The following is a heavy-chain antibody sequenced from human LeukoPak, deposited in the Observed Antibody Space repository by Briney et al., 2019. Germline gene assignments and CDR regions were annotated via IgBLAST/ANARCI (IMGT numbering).Heavy chain of an antibody. Sequence: SETLSLTCTVSGGSISSYYWSWIRQPPGKGLEWIGYIYYSGSTNYNPSLKSRVTISVDTSKNQFSLKLRSVTAADTAVYYCARAAAEYCSSTSCYGNNWFDPWGQGTLVTVSS. CDR3: ARAAAEYCSSTSCYGNNWFDP. CDR1: GGSISSYY. V-gene: IGHV4-59*01. J-gene: IGHJ5*02. D-gene: IGHD2-2*01. CDR2: IYYSGST.